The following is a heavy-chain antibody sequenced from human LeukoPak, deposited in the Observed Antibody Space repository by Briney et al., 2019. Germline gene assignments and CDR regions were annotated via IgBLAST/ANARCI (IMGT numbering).Heavy chain of an antibody. J-gene: IGHJ4*02. CDR1: GFTFSTTG. Sequence: GRSLRLSCAASGFTFSTTGMTWVRQAPGKGLEWVCTITFRSDTSYADSVKGRFTVSRDNAKNSVFLQMSSLRAEDTAVYYCARDGSAWSRDYWGQGTLVTVFS. V-gene: IGHV3-21*01. CDR2: ITFRSDT. D-gene: IGHD2-8*02. CDR3: ARDGSAWSRDY.